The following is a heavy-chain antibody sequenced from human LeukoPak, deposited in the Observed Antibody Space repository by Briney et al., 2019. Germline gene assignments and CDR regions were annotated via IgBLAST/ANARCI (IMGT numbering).Heavy chain of an antibody. Sequence: SETLSLTCAVYGGSFSGYYWSWIRQPPGKGLEWIGEINHSGSTNYNPSLKSRVTISVDTSKNQFSLKLSSVTAADTAVYYCATLGGPHYDSSADAFDIWGQGTMVTVSS. CDR1: GGSFSGYY. D-gene: IGHD3-22*01. CDR2: INHSGST. CDR3: ATLGGPHYDSSADAFDI. J-gene: IGHJ3*02. V-gene: IGHV4-34*01.